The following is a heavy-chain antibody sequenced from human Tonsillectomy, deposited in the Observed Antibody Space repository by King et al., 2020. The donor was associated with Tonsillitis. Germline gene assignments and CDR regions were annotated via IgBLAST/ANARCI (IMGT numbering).Heavy chain of an antibody. CDR2: IKQDGSET. CDR1: GFTFSTKW. CDR3: VRGPHYGDRSDYFDL. J-gene: IGHJ4*02. D-gene: IGHD4/OR15-4a*01. Sequence: VQLVESGGGLVQPGGSLRLSCGASGFTFSTKWMGWVRQAPGKGLEWVANIKQDGSETYNLDSVKGRFTISRDNAKNSQYLQMRSLRVEETAVYYCVRGPHYGDRSDYFDLWGQGTLVTVSS. V-gene: IGHV3-7*04.